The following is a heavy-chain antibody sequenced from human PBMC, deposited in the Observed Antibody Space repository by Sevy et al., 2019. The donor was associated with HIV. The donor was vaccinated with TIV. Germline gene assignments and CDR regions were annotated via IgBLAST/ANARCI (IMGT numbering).Heavy chain of an antibody. D-gene: IGHD4-17*01. CDR2: ITSGGNSI. Sequence: GGSLRLSCAVSEFAFSDYYMTWIRQAPGKGLEWVSYITSGGNSINYAGSVKGRFTVSRDNTKNSLYLQMNSLRAEDTAVYYCARVDYDDYTTWGTGYYYMDVWGKGTMVTVSS. J-gene: IGHJ6*03. CDR3: ARVDYDDYTTWGTGYYYMDV. V-gene: IGHV3-11*01. CDR1: EFAFSDYY.